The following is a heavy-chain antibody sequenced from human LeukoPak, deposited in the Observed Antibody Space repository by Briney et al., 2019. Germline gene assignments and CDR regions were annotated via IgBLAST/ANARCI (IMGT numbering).Heavy chain of an antibody. J-gene: IGHJ6*03. CDR1: GFTLKSYS. D-gene: IGHD2-21*02. CDR3: ARNGAPVVTAITPYYYYMDV. CDR2: ISSSSSYI. Sequence: GGSLRLSCAASGFTLKSYSMNWVRQAPGEGLEWVSAISSSSSYIYYADSVKGRFTISRDNAKNSLYLQMNSLRAEDTAVYYCARNGAPVVTAITPYYYYMDVWGKGTTVTVSS. V-gene: IGHV3-21*06.